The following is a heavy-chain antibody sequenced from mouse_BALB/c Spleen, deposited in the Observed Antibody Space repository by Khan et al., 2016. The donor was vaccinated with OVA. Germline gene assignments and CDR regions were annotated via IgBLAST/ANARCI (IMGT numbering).Heavy chain of an antibody. Sequence: DLVKPGASVKLSCKASGYTFTSYWINWIKQRPGQGLEWIGRIGPGSSNAYYNDMFKGKATLTVDTSSNTAYIQLSSLSSEDSAVLFCEREDYYGSSCYAMDQWGQGTSLTVSA. CDR3: EREDYYGSSCYAMDQ. V-gene: IGHV1S41*01. J-gene: IGHJ4*01. D-gene: IGHD1-1*01. CDR1: GYTFTSYW. CDR2: IGPGSSNA.